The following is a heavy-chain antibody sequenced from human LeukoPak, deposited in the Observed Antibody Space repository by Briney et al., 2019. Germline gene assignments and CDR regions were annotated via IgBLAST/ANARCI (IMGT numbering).Heavy chain of an antibody. J-gene: IGHJ6*02. CDR2: INHSGST. V-gene: IGHV4-34*01. CDR1: GGSFSGYY. D-gene: IGHD1-26*01. Sequence: SETLSLTCAVYGGSFSGYYWSWIRQPPGKGLEWIGEINHSGSTNYNPSLKSRVTISVDTSKNQFSLKLSSVTAADTAVYYCATPSGSYRSGMDVWGQGTTVTVSS. CDR3: ATPSGSYRSGMDV.